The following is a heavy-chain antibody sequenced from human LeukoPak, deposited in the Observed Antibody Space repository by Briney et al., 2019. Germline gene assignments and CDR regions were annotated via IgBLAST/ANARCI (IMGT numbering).Heavy chain of an antibody. J-gene: IGHJ4*02. CDR1: GYTFTGYY. D-gene: IGHD3-9*01. CDR3: ARESPGDRLLYADY. Sequence: ASVKVSCKASGYTFTGYYMHWVRQAPGQGLEWMGWINPNSGGTNYAQKFQGRVTMTRDTSISTAYMELSRLRSDDTAVYYCARESPGDRLLYADYWGQGTLVTVSS. CDR2: INPNSGGT. V-gene: IGHV1-2*02.